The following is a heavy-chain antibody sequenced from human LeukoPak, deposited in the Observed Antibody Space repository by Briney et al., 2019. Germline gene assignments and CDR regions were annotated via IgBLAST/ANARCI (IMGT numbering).Heavy chain of an antibody. CDR1: GFTISISN. CDR2: ISRTSSSV. V-gene: IGHV3-48*02. D-gene: IGHD4-17*01. CDR3: ARDYGDHGEYFDY. J-gene: IGHJ4*02. Sequence: GGSLRLSCGASGFTISISNINWVRQAPGKGLEWVSYISRTSSSVKYADSVKGRFTISRDNAKNSVYLQMNSLRDEDTALYYCARDYGDHGEYFDYWGQGTLVTVSS.